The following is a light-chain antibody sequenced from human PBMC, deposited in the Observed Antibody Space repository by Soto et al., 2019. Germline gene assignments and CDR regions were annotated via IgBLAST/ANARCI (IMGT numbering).Light chain of an antibody. CDR2: DVS. Sequence: EIVLTQSPGTLSLSPGERATLSCRSSHSVSSNYLAWYQQKPGQAPRLLIYDVSSRAPGIPDMFSGSGSVTDFTLTICRMEHVDFAVYYCQQYGISPTCGRGTKVEIK. J-gene: IGKJ1*01. V-gene: IGKV3-20*01. CDR3: QQYGISPT. CDR1: HSVSSNY.